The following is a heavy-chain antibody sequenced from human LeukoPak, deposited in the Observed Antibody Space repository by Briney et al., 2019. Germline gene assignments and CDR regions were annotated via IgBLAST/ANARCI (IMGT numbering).Heavy chain of an antibody. Sequence: ASVKVSCKASGYTYTGYYMHWVRQAPGQGLEWMGWINPNSGGTNYAQKFQGWVTMTRDTSISTAYMELSRLRSDDTAVYYCARVYSYDSSGYPYDAFDIWGQGTMVTVSS. J-gene: IGHJ3*02. V-gene: IGHV1-2*04. CDR2: INPNSGGT. CDR1: GYTYTGYY. D-gene: IGHD3-22*01. CDR3: ARVYSYDSSGYPYDAFDI.